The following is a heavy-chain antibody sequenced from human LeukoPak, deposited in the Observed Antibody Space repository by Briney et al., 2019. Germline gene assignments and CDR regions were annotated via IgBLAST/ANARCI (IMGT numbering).Heavy chain of an antibody. CDR1: GGSFSVYY. Sequence: SETLSLTCAVYGGSFSVYYWSWIRQPPGKGLEWIGSIYHSGSTYYNPSLKSRVTISVDTSKNQFSLKLSSVTAADTAVYYCARDPSTTVTTSLFDYWGQGTLVTVSS. V-gene: IGHV4-34*01. CDR2: IYHSGST. CDR3: ARDPSTTVTTSLFDY. J-gene: IGHJ4*02. D-gene: IGHD4-17*01.